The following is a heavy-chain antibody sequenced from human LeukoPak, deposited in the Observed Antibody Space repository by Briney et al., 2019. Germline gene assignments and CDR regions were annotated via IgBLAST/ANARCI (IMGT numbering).Heavy chain of an antibody. J-gene: IGHJ4*02. Sequence: KPSETLSLTCTVSGTSISSYYWSWIRQPPGKGLEWIGYIYYRVTSDYNPSLKSRVTMSVDMSTRQISLKLSSVTAADTAVYYCARAVGGDGSGSLWGPGTLVTVSS. CDR3: ARAVGGDGSGSL. CDR1: GTSISSYY. V-gene: IGHV4-59*01. D-gene: IGHD3-10*01. CDR2: IYYRVTS.